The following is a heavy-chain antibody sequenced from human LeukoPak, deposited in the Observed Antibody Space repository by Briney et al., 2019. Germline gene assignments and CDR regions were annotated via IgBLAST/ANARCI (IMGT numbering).Heavy chain of an antibody. V-gene: IGHV4-34*01. CDR1: GGSFSGYY. CDR3: ARGRGDYDY. CDR2: INHSRST. Sequence: SETLSLTCAVYGGSFSGYYWSWIRQPPGKGLEWIGEINHSRSTNYNPSLKSRVTISVDTSKNQFSLKLSSVTAADTAVYYCARGRGDYDYWGQGTLVTVS. J-gene: IGHJ4*02. D-gene: IGHD3-10*01.